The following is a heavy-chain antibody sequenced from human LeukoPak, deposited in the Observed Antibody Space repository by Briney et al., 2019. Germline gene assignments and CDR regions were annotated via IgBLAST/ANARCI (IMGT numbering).Heavy chain of an antibody. CDR2: IWYDGSNK. D-gene: IGHD3-3*01. CDR1: GFTFSSYG. V-gene: IGHV3-33*06. CDR3: AKDYDFWSGYSDY. J-gene: IGHJ4*02. Sequence: GGSLRLSCAASGFTFSSYGMHWVRQAPGKGLEWVAVIWYDGSNKYYADSVKGRFTIPRDNSKNTLYLQMNSLRAEDTAVYYCAKDYDFWSGYSDYWGQGTLVTVSS.